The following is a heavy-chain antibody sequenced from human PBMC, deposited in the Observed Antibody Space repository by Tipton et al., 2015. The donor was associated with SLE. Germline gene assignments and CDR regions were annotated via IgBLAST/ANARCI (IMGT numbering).Heavy chain of an antibody. J-gene: IGHJ6*02. D-gene: IGHD2-2*01. CDR2: IYYSGST. Sequence: TLSLTCTVSGGSISSKTYYWGWIRQPPGKGLEWIGSIYYSGSTYYNPSLKSRVTISLDTSKNQFSLRLSSVTAADTAVYFCARSRGLGTCSSDNCYDYYFGMDIGGQWTTVTVTS. V-gene: IGHV4-39*07. CDR1: GGSISSKTYY. CDR3: ARSRGLGTCSSDNCYDYYFGMDI.